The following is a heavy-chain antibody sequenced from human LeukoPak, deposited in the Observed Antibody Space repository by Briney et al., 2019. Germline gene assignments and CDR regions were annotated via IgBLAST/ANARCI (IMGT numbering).Heavy chain of an antibody. CDR3: ARGLGYCSSTSCYTTPPDY. J-gene: IGHJ4*02. Sequence: PGGSLRLSCAASGFTFSSYSMNWVRQAPGKGLEWVSSISSSSSYIYYADSVKGRFTISRDNAKNSLYLQMNSLRAEDTAVYYCARGLGYCSSTSCYTTPPDYWGQGTLVTVSS. D-gene: IGHD2-2*01. V-gene: IGHV3-21*01. CDR2: ISSSSSYI. CDR1: GFTFSSYS.